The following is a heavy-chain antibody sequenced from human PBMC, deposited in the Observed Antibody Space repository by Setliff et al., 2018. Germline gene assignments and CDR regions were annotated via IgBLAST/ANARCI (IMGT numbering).Heavy chain of an antibody. CDR3: ARDRDNYDSSGYFVY. V-gene: IGHV1-2*06. Sequence: ASVKVSCKASGYTFTGYYMHWVRQAPGQGLEWMGRINPNSGGTNYAQKFQGRVTMTRDTSTSTFYMELSSLGSEDTAVYYCARDRDNYDSSGYFVYWGQGTLVTVSS. J-gene: IGHJ4*02. D-gene: IGHD3-22*01. CDR1: GYTFTGYY. CDR2: INPNSGGT.